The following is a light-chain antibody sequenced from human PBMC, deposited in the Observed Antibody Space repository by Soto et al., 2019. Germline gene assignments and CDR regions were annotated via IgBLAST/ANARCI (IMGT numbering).Light chain of an antibody. CDR2: GAS. CDR1: QSVSNNY. J-gene: IGKJ1*01. Sequence: EIVLTQSPGTLSLSPGERATLSCRTSQSVSNNYLAWYQQKPGQAPRLLIYGASSRATGIQDRFSGSGSGTEFTLSIRRLEPEDFAVYYCKQYSSLWTCGQGTKVDIK. CDR3: KQYSSLWT. V-gene: IGKV3-20*01.